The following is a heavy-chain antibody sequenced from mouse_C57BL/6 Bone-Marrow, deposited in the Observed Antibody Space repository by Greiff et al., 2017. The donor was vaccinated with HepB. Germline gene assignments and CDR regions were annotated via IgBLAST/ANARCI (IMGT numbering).Heavy chain of an antibody. V-gene: IGHV1-81*01. CDR3: AREGWLLRYYWYFDV. J-gene: IGHJ1*03. Sequence: VQLQQSGAELARTGASVKLSCKASGYTFTSYGISWVKQRTGQGLEWIGEIYPRSGNTYYNEKFKGKATLTADKSSSTAYMELRSLTSEDSAVYFCAREGWLLRYYWYFDVWGTGTTVTVSS. D-gene: IGHD2-3*01. CDR1: GYTFTSYG. CDR2: IYPRSGNT.